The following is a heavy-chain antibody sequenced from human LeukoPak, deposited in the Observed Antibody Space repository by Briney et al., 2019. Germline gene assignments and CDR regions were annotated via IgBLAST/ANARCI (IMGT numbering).Heavy chain of an antibody. CDR3: VRDDDRPDNGLDY. CDR1: GFTFSTYW. D-gene: IGHD3-22*01. Sequence: GGSLRLSCAASGFTFSTYWMGWVRQAPGKGLEWVAKIKPDGSEKDHVDSVKGRFTISRDNAKNSLYLQLNSLRAEDTAVYYCVRDDDRPDNGLDYWGQGTLVTVSS. V-gene: IGHV3-7*01. CDR2: IKPDGSEK. J-gene: IGHJ4*02.